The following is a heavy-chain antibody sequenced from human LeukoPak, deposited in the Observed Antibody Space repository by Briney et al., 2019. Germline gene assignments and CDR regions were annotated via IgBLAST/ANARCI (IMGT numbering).Heavy chain of an antibody. CDR3: ARRPEVVVAATDGMDV. V-gene: IGHV1-18*01. Sequence: ASVKVCCTASGYTFTSYGISWVRQAPGQGLEWMGWISAYNGNTNYAQKLQGRVTMTTDTSTSTTNMELRSLRSDDPAVYCCARRPEVVVAATDGMDVWGQGTTVTVSS. CDR2: ISAYNGNT. J-gene: IGHJ6*02. CDR1: GYTFTSYG. D-gene: IGHD2-15*01.